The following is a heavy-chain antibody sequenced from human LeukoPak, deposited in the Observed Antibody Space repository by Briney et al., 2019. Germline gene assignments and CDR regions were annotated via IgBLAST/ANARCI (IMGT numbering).Heavy chain of an antibody. V-gene: IGHV3-48*01. Sequence: SGGSLRLSCAASGFTFSTYSMNWVRQGPGKRLEWVSYISTSSSTIYYADSVKGRFTISRDNAKNSLYLQMNSLRAEDTAVYYCARGSTYYDSSGQVPFDYWGQGTLVTVSS. CDR2: ISTSSSTI. CDR1: GFTFSTYS. CDR3: ARGSTYYDSSGQVPFDY. J-gene: IGHJ4*02. D-gene: IGHD3-22*01.